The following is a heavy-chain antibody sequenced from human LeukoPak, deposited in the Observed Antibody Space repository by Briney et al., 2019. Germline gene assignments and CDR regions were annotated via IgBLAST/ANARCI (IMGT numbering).Heavy chain of an antibody. V-gene: IGHV3-74*03. CDR1: GFTFSSYW. CDR2: INSDGSSI. J-gene: IGHJ4*02. D-gene: IGHD3-22*01. CDR3: ARGLCESCGHTLGL. Sequence: GGSPRLSCAASGFTFSSYWMHWVRRVPGKGLEWVSRINSDGSSIKHADSVKGRFPISRDNAKNTLYLQMHSLRAEDTAVYHCARGLCESCGHTLGLWGQGTLVTVSS.